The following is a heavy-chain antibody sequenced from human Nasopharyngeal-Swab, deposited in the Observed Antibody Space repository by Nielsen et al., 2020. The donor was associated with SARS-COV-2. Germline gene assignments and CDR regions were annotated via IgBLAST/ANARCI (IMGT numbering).Heavy chain of an antibody. J-gene: IGHJ6*03. CDR3: ARQIPEIRYYYYYMDV. D-gene: IGHD1-14*01. V-gene: IGHV4-39*01. CDR2: IYYSGST. Sequence: VRQMPGKGLEWIGSIYYSGSTYYNPPLKSRVTISVDTSKNQFSLKLSSVTAADTAVYYCARQIPEIRYYYYYMDVWGKGTTVTVSS.